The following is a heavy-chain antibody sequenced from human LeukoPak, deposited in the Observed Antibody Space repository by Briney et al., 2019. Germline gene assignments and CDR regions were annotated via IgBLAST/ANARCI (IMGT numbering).Heavy chain of an antibody. V-gene: IGHV3-23*01. D-gene: IGHD2-2*01. CDR3: AKLPCSSTSCYYMDV. CDR1: TFTFSNYA. J-gene: IGHJ6*03. CDR2: ISGSGGST. Sequence: PGGSLRLSCATSTFTFSNYAMSWVRQAPGKGLEWVSAISGSGGSTYYADSVKGRFTISRDNSKNTLYLQMNSLRAEDTAVYYCAKLPCSSTSCYYMDVWGKGTTVTVPS.